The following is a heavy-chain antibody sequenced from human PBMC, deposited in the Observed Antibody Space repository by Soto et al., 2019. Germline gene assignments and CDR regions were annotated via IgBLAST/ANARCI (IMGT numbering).Heavy chain of an antibody. CDR3: ARESLRSFDY. V-gene: IGHV4-34*01. CDR1: GGSFRGYY. J-gene: IGHJ4*02. Sequence: QVRLQQWGAGLLKPSETLSLTCAVYGGSFRGYYWSWIRQSPGKGLEWIGEINHSGSTNYNPSLKSRVTMSVDTSKFHLSLKLNSVTAADTAVYYCARESLRSFDYWGQGTLVTVSS. D-gene: IGHD2-15*01. CDR2: INHSGST.